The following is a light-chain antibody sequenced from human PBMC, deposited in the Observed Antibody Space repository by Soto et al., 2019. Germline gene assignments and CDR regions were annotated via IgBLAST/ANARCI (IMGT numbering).Light chain of an antibody. V-gene: IGKV1-33*01. J-gene: IGKJ5*01. Sequence: DIQMTQSPSALSASVGDRVTISCQASQDISNYLNWYQQKPGKAPKLLTYDASNLETGVQSRFSGSGSGTDFTFTISSLQPEDIATYYCQQYDNLPITFGQGTRLEIK. CDR2: DAS. CDR1: QDISNY. CDR3: QQYDNLPIT.